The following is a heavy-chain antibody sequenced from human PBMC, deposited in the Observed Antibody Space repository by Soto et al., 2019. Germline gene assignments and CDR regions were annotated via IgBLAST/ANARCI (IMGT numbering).Heavy chain of an antibody. V-gene: IGHV3-23*01. CDR3: VRRHYDYGMAV. CDR1: GFTFSSSA. J-gene: IGHJ6*02. CDR2: IIGSGSGT. Sequence: GGSLRLSCAASGFTFSSSAMTWVRQAPGKGLEWVSAIIGSGSGTNYADSVKGRFTISRDNSKNTLDLQMNSLRAEDTAVYYCVRRHYDYGMAVWGQGTTVTVSS.